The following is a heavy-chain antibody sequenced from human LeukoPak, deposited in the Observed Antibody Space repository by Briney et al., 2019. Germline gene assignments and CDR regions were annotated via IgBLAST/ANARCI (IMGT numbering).Heavy chain of an antibody. CDR1: GGSFSGYY. J-gene: IGHJ4*02. Sequence: SATLSLTCAVYGGSFSGYYWSWIRQPPGKGLEWIGEINHSGSTNYNPSLKSRVTISVDTSKNQFSLKLSSVTAADTAVYYCARLSSGWPYYFDYWGQGTLVTVSS. D-gene: IGHD6-19*01. CDR3: ARLSSGWPYYFDY. CDR2: INHSGST. V-gene: IGHV4-34*01.